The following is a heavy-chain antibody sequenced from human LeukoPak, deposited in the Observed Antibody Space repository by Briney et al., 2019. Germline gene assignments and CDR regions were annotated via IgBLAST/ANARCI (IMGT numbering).Heavy chain of an antibody. Sequence: KSGGSLRLSCAASGFTFSDYSMSWIRQAPGKGLEWVSHISDSGTTIYYADSVKGRFTISRDNAKNSLYLQMNSLRGEDTAVYYCAKRIWSQSMSGFDPWGQGTLVTVSS. D-gene: IGHD6-13*01. CDR3: AKRIWSQSMSGFDP. J-gene: IGHJ5*02. CDR1: GFTFSDYS. V-gene: IGHV3-11*01. CDR2: ISDSGTTI.